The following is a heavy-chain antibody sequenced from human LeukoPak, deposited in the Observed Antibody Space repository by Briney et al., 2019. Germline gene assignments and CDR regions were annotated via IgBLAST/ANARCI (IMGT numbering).Heavy chain of an antibody. CDR3: TGSSSWHLIYYYMDV. CDR2: INGDAGAT. D-gene: IGHD6-13*01. CDR1: GFTFTAYT. V-gene: IGHV3-23*01. J-gene: IGHJ6*03. Sequence: GGSLRLSCAASGFTFTAYTMTWVRQAPGRGLDWVSAINGDAGATYYADSVKGRFTISRDNSKNTLYLQMNSLKTEDTAVYYCTGSSSWHLIYYYMDVWGKGTTVTVSS.